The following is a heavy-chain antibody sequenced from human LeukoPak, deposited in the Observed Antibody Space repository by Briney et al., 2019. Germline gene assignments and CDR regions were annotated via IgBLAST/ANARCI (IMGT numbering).Heavy chain of an antibody. J-gene: IGHJ4*02. CDR3: ARAMGDCSSTSCYTPYFDY. CDR1: GGSISSYY. Sequence: SETLSLTCTVSGGSISSYYWSWIRQPPGKGLEWIGYIYYSGSTNYNPSLKSRVTISVDTSKNQFSLKLSSVTAADTAVYYCARAMGDCSSTSCYTPYFDYWGRGTLVTVSS. CDR2: IYYSGST. V-gene: IGHV4-59*01. D-gene: IGHD2-2*02.